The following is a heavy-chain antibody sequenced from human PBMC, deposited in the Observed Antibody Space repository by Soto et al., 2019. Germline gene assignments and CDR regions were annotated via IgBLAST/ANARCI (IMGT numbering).Heavy chain of an antibody. J-gene: IGHJ4*01. CDR3: APPPPYYYDGSGYSGGAGSLDY. V-gene: IGHV3-48*03. CDR2: ISSSGSSI. CDR1: GFTFSSYE. D-gene: IGHD3-22*01. Sequence: PGGSLRLSCAASGFTFSSYEMNWVRQAPGKGLEWVSYISSSGSSIYYADSVKGRFTISRDNAKNSLYLQMNSLRAEDTAVYYCAPPPPYYYDGSGYSGGAGSLDYWGQGTLVTVSS.